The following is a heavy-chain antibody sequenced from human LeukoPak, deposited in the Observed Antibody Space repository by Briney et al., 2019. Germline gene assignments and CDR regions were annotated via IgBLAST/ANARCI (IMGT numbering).Heavy chain of an antibody. CDR3: ARGKLRSSSWPFPFDY. J-gene: IGHJ4*02. V-gene: IGHV4-39*01. Sequence: PSETLSLTCTVSGGSISSSSYYWGWIRQPPGTGLEWIGSIYYSGSTYYNPSLKSRVTISVDTSKNQFSLKLSSVTAADTAVYYCARGKLRSSSWPFPFDYWGQGTLVTVSS. D-gene: IGHD6-13*01. CDR2: IYYSGST. CDR1: GGSISSSSYY.